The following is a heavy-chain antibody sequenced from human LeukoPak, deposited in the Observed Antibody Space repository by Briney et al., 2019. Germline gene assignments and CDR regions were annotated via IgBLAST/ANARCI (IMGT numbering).Heavy chain of an antibody. J-gene: IGHJ5*02. V-gene: IGHV4-4*07. D-gene: IGHD3-10*01. CDR2: IYTSGST. Sequence: SETLSLTCTVSGGSISSYYWSWIRQPAGKGLEWIGRIYTSGSTNYNPSLKSRVTMSVDTSKNQFSLKLSSVTAADTAVYYCARVGRGLLWFGEPTEWFDPWGQGTLVTVSS. CDR1: GGSISSYY. CDR3: ARVGRGLLWFGEPTEWFDP.